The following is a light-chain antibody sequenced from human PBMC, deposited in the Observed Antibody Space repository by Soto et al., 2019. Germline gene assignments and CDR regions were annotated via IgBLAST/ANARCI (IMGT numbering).Light chain of an antibody. CDR3: QQYTNWTTWT. CDR2: GAS. V-gene: IGKV3D-15*03. CDR1: QSISEA. J-gene: IGKJ1*01. Sequence: EMGITQSPATPSVSPGGRATLSCSAIQSISEALAWYQQTPVQAPRLLIHGASIRARGLPVSFSGSGSWTDLTLIISILHSEEVADYGSQQYTNWTTWTFGQGTKVDIK.